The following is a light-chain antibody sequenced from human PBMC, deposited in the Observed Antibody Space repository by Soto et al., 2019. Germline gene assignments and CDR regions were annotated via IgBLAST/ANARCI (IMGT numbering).Light chain of an antibody. CDR2: EVS. CDR1: SSDVGGYNY. J-gene: IGLJ1*01. V-gene: IGLV2-14*01. Sequence: QSALTQPASVSGSPGQSITISCTGTSSDVGGYNYVSWYQQHPGKAPKLMIYEVSNRPSGVSNRFSGSKSCNTASLTISGLQAEDEADYYCSSYTSSSTLLYVFGTGTKVTVL. CDR3: SSYTSSSTLLYV.